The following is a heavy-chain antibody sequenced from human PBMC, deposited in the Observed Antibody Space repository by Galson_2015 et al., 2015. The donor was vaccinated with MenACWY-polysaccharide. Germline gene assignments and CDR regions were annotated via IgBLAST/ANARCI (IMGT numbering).Heavy chain of an antibody. D-gene: IGHD4-17*01. CDR2: VNGDGSYT. V-gene: IGHV3-74*03. CDR3: ARELSYGASDY. Sequence: SLRLSCAASGFTFSNYWMHWVRQASEQVLVWVSRVNGDGSYTQYSDSVKGRFTIFRDNAKNTLYLQRNSLRAEDTALYYCARELSYGASDYWGQGTLVTVSS. CDR1: GFTFSNYW. J-gene: IGHJ4*02.